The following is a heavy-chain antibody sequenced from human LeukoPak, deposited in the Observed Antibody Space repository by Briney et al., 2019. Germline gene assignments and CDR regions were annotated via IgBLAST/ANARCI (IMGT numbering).Heavy chain of an antibody. CDR1: GFTFSSHA. V-gene: IGHV3-23*01. Sequence: PGGSLRLSCAASGFTFSSHAMSWVRQAPGKGLEWVSAISTSGGSTYYADSVKGRFTISRDNSKNTPYLQMNSLRAEDTAVYYCAKEPYSGSQLLDYWGQGTLVTVSS. J-gene: IGHJ4*02. D-gene: IGHD1-26*01. CDR2: ISTSGGST. CDR3: AKEPYSGSQLLDY.